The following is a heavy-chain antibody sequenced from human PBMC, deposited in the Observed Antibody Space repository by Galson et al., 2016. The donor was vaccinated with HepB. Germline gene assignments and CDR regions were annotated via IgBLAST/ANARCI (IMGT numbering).Heavy chain of an antibody. Sequence: SLRLSCAASGFPFSNYWMHWVRQAPGKGPVWVSRINSDGSSTTYADSVTGRLTISRDNSKNTLYLQMNSLRAEDTAVYYCATAYGSGSWRHYYYGMDVWGQGTTVTVSS. D-gene: IGHD3-10*01. CDR3: ATAYGSGSWRHYYYGMDV. J-gene: IGHJ6*02. V-gene: IGHV3-74*01. CDR2: INSDGSST. CDR1: GFPFSNYW.